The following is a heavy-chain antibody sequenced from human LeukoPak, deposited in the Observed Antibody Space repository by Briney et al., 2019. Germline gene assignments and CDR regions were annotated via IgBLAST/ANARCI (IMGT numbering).Heavy chain of an antibody. J-gene: IGHJ4*02. V-gene: IGHV3-48*04. CDR2: ISSSSSTI. Sequence: GGSLRLSCAASGFTFSSYRMNWVRQAPGKGLEWVSYISSSSSTIYYADSVKGRFTISRDNAKNSLYLQMNSLRAEDTAVYYCARGGYYDSRNFDYWGQGTLVTVSS. CDR1: GFTFSSYR. D-gene: IGHD3-22*01. CDR3: ARGGYYDSRNFDY.